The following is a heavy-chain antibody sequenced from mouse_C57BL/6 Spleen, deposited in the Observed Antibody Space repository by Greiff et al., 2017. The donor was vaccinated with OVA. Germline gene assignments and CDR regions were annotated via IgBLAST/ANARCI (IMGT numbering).Heavy chain of an antibody. J-gene: IGHJ2*01. V-gene: IGHV3-6*01. CDR2: ISYDGSN. D-gene: IGHD2-2*01. Sequence: EVQRVESGPGLVKPSQSLSLTCSVTGYSITSGYYWNWIRQFPGNKLEWMGYISYDGSNNYNPSLKNRITITRDTSKNQFFLKLNSVTTEDTATYYCARDLYGYDGGFDYWGQGTTLTVSS. CDR3: ARDLYGYDGGFDY. CDR1: GYSITSGYY.